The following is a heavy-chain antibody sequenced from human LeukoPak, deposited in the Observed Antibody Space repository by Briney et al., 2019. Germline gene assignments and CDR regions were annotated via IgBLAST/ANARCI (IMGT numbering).Heavy chain of an antibody. V-gene: IGHV3-74*01. CDR1: GFTFSSYW. CDR3: GRDIDGSGDFDY. CDR2: INSDGSRI. Sequence: PGGSLRLSCAASGFTFSSYWMHWVRQAPGKGLVWVSRINSDGSRISYAGSVKGRFTISRDNAKNTLYLQMNSLRAEDTAVYYCGRDIDGSGDFDYWGQGTLVTVSS. D-gene: IGHD3-10*01. J-gene: IGHJ4*02.